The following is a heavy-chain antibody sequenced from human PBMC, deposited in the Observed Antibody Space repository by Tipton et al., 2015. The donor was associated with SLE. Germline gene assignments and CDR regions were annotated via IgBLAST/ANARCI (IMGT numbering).Heavy chain of an antibody. CDR3: ARDRGYCSGGSCYSDAFDI. V-gene: IGHV3-21*01. CDR2: ISSSSSYI. J-gene: IGHJ3*02. Sequence: SLRLSCAASGFTFSSYSMNWVRQAPGKGLEWVSSISSSSSYIYYADSVKGRFTISRDNSKNTLYLQMNSLRAEDTAVYYCARDRGYCSGGSCYSDAFDIWGQGTMVTVSS. D-gene: IGHD2-15*01. CDR1: GFTFSSYS.